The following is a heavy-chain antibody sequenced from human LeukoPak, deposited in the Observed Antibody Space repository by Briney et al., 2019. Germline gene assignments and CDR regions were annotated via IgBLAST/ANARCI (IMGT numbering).Heavy chain of an antibody. CDR1: GGSFSGYY. J-gene: IGHJ4*02. CDR3: ARLKEAVARVY. Sequence: SETLSLTCAVYGGSFSGYYWSWIRQPPGKGLEWIGEINHSGSTNYNPSLKSRVTISVDTSKNQFSLKLSSVTAADTAVYYCARLKEAVARVYWGQGTVVTVSS. CDR2: INHSGST. V-gene: IGHV4-34*01. D-gene: IGHD2-15*01.